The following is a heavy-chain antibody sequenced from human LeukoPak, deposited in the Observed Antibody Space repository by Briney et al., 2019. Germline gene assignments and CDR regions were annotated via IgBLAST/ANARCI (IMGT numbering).Heavy chain of an antibody. CDR2: IRSKANSYAT. J-gene: IGHJ4*02. CDR1: GFTFSGSA. D-gene: IGHD2-8*02. V-gene: IGHV3-73*01. Sequence: PGGSLTLSCAASGFTFSGSAMHWVRQASGKGLEWVGRIRSKANSYATAYAASVKGRFTISRDDSKNTAYLQMNSLKTEDTAVYYCTRRDDVVLVVPSDYWGQGTLVTVSS. CDR3: TRRDDVVLVVPSDY.